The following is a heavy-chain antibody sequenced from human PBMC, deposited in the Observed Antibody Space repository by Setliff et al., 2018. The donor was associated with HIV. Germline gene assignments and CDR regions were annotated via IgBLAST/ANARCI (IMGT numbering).Heavy chain of an antibody. J-gene: IGHJ6*03. D-gene: IGHD3-3*01. CDR3: ARGSRQLTIFGVVFKANYYFMDV. Sequence: SETLSLTCSVSGAFTTSSLYSWGWFRQSPGKGLEWIGTIFYSGTTTYNPSLKSRVTLSLDTSKNQFSLTLNSVTAADTAVYYCARGSRQLTIFGVVFKANYYFMDVWGKGTAVTVSS. V-gene: IGHV4-39*07. CDR1: GAFTTSSLYS. CDR2: IFYSGTT.